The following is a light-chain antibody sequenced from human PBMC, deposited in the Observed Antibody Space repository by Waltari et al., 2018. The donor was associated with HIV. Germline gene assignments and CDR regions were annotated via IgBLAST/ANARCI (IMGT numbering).Light chain of an antibody. CDR2: AAS. J-gene: IGKJ3*01. CDR1: QGISNY. Sequence: DIQMTQSPSSLSASVGHRVTITCRASQGISNYLAWYQQKPGKVPKLLIYAASTLQSGVPSRFSGSGSGTDFTLTISSLQPEDVATYYCQKYNSAPLFTFGPGTKVDIK. V-gene: IGKV1-27*01. CDR3: QKYNSAPLFT.